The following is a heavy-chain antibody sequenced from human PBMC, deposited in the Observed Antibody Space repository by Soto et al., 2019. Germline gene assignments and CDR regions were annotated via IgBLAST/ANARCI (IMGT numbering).Heavy chain of an antibody. CDR3: AKAVWYYDSSGYDY. D-gene: IGHD3-22*01. CDR2: ISGSGGST. CDR1: GFTFSSYA. J-gene: IGHJ4*02. V-gene: IGHV3-23*01. Sequence: GGSLRLSCAASGFTFSSYAMSWVRQAPGKGLEWVSAISGSGGSTYYADSVKGRFTISRDNSKNTLYLQMNSLRAEDTAVYYCAKAVWYYDSSGYDYWGQGTLVTSPQ.